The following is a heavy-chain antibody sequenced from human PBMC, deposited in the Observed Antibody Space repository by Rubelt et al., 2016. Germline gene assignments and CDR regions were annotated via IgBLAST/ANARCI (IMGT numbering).Heavy chain of an antibody. J-gene: IGHJ6*02. CDR1: GGSFSGYY. CDR3: ARWVAYCGGDCDLEGGDV. D-gene: IGHD2-21*02. Sequence: QVQLQQWGAGLLKPSETLSLTCAVYGGSFSGYYWSWIRQPPGKGLEWIGEINHSGSTNYNPSLKVRVPISVDTSKDLFALKRSSVTAADTAVYYCARWVAYCGGDCDLEGGDVWGQGTTVTVSS. CDR2: INHSGST. V-gene: IGHV4-34*01.